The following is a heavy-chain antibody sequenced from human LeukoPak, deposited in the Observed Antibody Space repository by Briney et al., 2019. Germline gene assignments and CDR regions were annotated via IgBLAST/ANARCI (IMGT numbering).Heavy chain of an antibody. V-gene: IGHV1-46*01. D-gene: IGHD3-22*01. CDR1: GYTFTNYY. Sequence: GASVKVSCKASGYTFTNYYMHWVRQAPGQGLEWMGIINPSGGSTSYVQKFQGRVTMSRDTSTSTVYMDLSSLRSEDTAVYYCARRSDMPLFYDSSDDSWGSIDYWGQGTLVTVSS. CDR3: ARRSDMPLFYDSSDDSWGSIDY. J-gene: IGHJ4*02. CDR2: INPSGGST.